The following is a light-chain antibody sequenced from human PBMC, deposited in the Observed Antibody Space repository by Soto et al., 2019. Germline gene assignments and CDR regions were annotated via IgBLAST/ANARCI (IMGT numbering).Light chain of an antibody. J-gene: IGLJ3*02. CDR2: STN. V-gene: IGLV8-61*01. Sequence: QAVVTQEPSFSVSPGGTVTLTCGLSSGSVSTSYYPSWYQQTPGQDPRTLIYSTNTRSSGVPDRFSGSILGNKAALTITGAQADDEYDYYCVLYMGSASWVFGGGTKLTVL. CDR1: SGSVSTSYY. CDR3: VLYMGSASWV.